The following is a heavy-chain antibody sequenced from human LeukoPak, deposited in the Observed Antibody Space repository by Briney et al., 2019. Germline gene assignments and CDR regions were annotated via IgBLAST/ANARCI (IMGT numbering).Heavy chain of an antibody. Sequence: SETLSLTCTVSGGSISSYYWSWIRQPPGKGLEWIGYIYYSGSTNYNPSLKSRVTISVDTSKNQFSLKLSSVTAADTAVYYCARGDSGYHWQYFDYWGQGTLVTVSS. V-gene: IGHV4-59*01. J-gene: IGHJ4*02. CDR1: GGSISSYY. D-gene: IGHD5-12*01. CDR2: IYYSGST. CDR3: ARGDSGYHWQYFDY.